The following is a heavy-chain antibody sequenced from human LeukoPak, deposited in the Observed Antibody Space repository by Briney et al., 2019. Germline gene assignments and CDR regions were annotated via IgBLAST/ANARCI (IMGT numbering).Heavy chain of an antibody. V-gene: IGHV3-74*01. Sequence: GGSLRLSRAASGFTFSSYAMSWVRQAPGKGLVWVSHIKYDGSATNYADSVKGRFTISRDNAKNTLYLQMNSLRAEDTAVYYCVSGSLQSGYNFDYWGQGALVTVSS. J-gene: IGHJ4*02. D-gene: IGHD3-3*01. CDR1: GFTFSSYA. CDR2: IKYDGSAT. CDR3: VSGSLQSGYNFDY.